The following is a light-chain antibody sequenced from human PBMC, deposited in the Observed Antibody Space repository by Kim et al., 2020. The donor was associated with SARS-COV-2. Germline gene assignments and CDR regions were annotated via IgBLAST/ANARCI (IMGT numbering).Light chain of an antibody. J-gene: IGLJ3*02. CDR3: NSRYSSGNHVL. CDR1: SRRGYY. CDR2: GDK. V-gene: IGLV3-19*01. Sequence: LGETVRITCQGDSRRGYYASWFQQKSGQAPILVMYGDKNRPSGNPDRFSGSGSGNTASLTITGAQAEDEADYYCNSRYSSGNHVLFGGGTQLTVL.